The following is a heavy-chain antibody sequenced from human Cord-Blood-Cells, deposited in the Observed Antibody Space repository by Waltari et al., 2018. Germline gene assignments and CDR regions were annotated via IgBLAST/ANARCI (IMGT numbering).Heavy chain of an antibody. CDR3: ARESLSGSYFDY. V-gene: IGHV3-30-3*01. CDR1: GFTFSSYA. J-gene: IGHJ4*02. CDR2: ISYDGSKK. D-gene: IGHD1-26*01. Sequence: QVQLVESGGGVVQPGRSLRLSCAASGFTFSSYAMHWVRQAPGKGLEWVAVISYDGSKKYYADSVKGRFTISRDNSKNTLYLQMNSLRAEDTAVYYCARESLSGSYFDYWGQGTLVTVSS.